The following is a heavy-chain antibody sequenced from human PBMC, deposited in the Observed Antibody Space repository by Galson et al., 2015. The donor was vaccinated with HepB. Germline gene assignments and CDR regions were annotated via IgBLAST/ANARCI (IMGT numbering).Heavy chain of an antibody. CDR1: GFTFSDYY. V-gene: IGHV3-11*06. J-gene: IGHJ4*02. D-gene: IGHD5-24*01. Sequence: SLRLSCAASGFTFSDYYMSWIRQAPGKGLEWVSYISSSSSYTNYADSVKGRFTISRDNAKNSLYLQMNSLRAEDTAVYYCARPRDGYNYEFDYWGQGTLVTVSS. CDR3: ARPRDGYNYEFDY. CDR2: ISSSSSYT.